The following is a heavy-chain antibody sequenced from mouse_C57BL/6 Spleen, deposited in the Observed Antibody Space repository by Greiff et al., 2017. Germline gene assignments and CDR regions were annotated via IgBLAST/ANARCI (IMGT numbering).Heavy chain of an antibody. J-gene: IGHJ2*01. D-gene: IGHD2-5*01. CDR1: GIDFSRYW. V-gene: IGHV4-1*01. Sequence: EVKLMESGGGLVQPGGSLKLSCAASGIDFSRYWMSWVRRAPGKGLEWIGEINPDSSTINYAPSLKDKFIISRDNAKNTLYLQMSKVRSEDTALYYCARMRPYSNYEGYFDYWGQGTTLTVSS. CDR2: INPDSSTI. CDR3: ARMRPYSNYEGYFDY.